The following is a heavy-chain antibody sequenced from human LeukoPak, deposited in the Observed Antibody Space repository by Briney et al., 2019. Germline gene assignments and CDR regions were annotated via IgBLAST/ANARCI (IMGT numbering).Heavy chain of an antibody. V-gene: IGHV4-59*12. D-gene: IGHD4-17*01. CDR2: IYYSGST. CDR1: GGSISNYY. Sequence: SETLSLTCTVSGGSISNYYWSWIRQPPGKGLEWIGYIYYSGSTNYNPSLKSRVTISVDTSKNQFSLKLSSVTAADTAVYYCARVATVTTRGQYYYYYGMDVWGQGTTVTVSS. CDR3: ARVATVTTRGQYYYYYGMDV. J-gene: IGHJ6*02.